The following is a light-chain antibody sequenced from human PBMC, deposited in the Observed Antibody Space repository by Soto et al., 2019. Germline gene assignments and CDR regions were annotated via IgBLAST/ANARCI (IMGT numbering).Light chain of an antibody. J-gene: IGKJ1*01. Sequence: EVLMPPSPPTLSVSPAEIATLSCGASQSVSSNLAWYQQNLGRAPRLLIYGASTRATGIPARFSGSGSGTEFTLTISSLQSEDFAVYYCQQYNNWPRTFGQGTKVDIK. CDR1: QSVSSN. CDR3: QQYNNWPRT. V-gene: IGKV3-15*01. CDR2: GAS.